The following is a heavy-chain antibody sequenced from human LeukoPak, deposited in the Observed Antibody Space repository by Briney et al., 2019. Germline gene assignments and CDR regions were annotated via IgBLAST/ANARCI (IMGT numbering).Heavy chain of an antibody. D-gene: IGHD3-22*01. J-gene: IGHJ4*02. V-gene: IGHV4-61*02. Sequence: PSETLSLTCTVSGGSISSSSYYWSWIRQPAGKGLEWIGRIYTSGSTNYNPSLKSRVTMSVDTSKNQFSLKLSSVTAADTAVYYCARTRYYYDSSGYHYYFDYWGQGTLVTVSS. CDR1: GGSISSSSYY. CDR2: IYTSGST. CDR3: ARTRYYYDSSGYHYYFDY.